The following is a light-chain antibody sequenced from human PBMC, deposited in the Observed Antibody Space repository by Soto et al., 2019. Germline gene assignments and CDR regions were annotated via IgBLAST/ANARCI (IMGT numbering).Light chain of an antibody. J-gene: IGLJ1*01. V-gene: IGLV2-11*01. Sequence: QSVLTQPRSVSGSPGQSVTISCTGTSSDVGGYNYVSWYQQHPGKAPKLMIYDVTTRPSGVPDRFSGSKSGNTASLTISGLQAEDEADYYCCSYAGIYTFYVFLTCTKVTVL. CDR1: SSDVGGYNY. CDR2: DVT. CDR3: CSYAGIYTFYV.